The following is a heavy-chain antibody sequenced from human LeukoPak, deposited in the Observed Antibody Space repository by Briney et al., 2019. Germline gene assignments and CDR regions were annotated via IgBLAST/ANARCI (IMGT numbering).Heavy chain of an antibody. V-gene: IGHV4-30-2*01. CDR1: GGSISSGGYS. Sequence: PSETLSLTCAVSGGSISSGGYSWSWIRQPPGKGLEWIGYIYHSGSTYYNPSLKSRVTISVDRSKNQFSLQLNSVTPEDTAVYYCARAYGSGSYLYLYYFDYWGQGTLVTVSS. D-gene: IGHD3-10*01. CDR3: ARAYGSGSYLYLYYFDY. CDR2: IYHSGST. J-gene: IGHJ4*02.